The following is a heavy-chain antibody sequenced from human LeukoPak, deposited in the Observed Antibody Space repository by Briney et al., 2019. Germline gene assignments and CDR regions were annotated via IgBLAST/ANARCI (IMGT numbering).Heavy chain of an antibody. CDR1: GGPLSAYY. V-gene: IGHV4-59*01. CDR2: IYNSGST. Sequence: PSETLSLTCTVSGGPLSAYYWTWIRQPPGKRLEWIGYIYNSGSTNYNPSLKSRVTISVDTSKNQFSLKLTSVTAADTAVYYCATGETGSTLGGYWGQGTLVTVSS. J-gene: IGHJ4*02. D-gene: IGHD1-1*01. CDR3: ATGETGSTLGGY.